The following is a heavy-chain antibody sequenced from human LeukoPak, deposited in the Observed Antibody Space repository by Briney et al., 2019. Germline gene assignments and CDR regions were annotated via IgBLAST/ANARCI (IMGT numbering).Heavy chain of an antibody. Sequence: ASVKVSCKASGYTFTGYYMHWVRQAPGQGLEWMGWINPNSGGTNYAQKFQGRVTMTRDTSISTAYMELSRLRSDDTAVYYCATCRSGSYFPDYWGQGTLVTVSS. CDR1: GYTFTGYY. CDR3: ATCRSGSYFPDY. V-gene: IGHV1-2*02. D-gene: IGHD1-26*01. J-gene: IGHJ4*02. CDR2: INPNSGGT.